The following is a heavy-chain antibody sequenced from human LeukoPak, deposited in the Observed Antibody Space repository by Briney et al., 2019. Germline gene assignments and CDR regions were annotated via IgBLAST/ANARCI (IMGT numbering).Heavy chain of an antibody. J-gene: IGHJ6*02. CDR2: ISSSSSYI. CDR1: GFTFSSYS. Sequence: SGGSLRLSCAASGFTFSSYSMNWVRQAPGKGLEWVSSISSSSSYIYYADSVKGRFTISRDNAKNSLYLQMNSLRAEDTAVYYCAKASSTYDFWSGYYTKDYYYYGMDVWGQGTTVTVSS. V-gene: IGHV3-21*01. CDR3: AKASSTYDFWSGYYTKDYYYYGMDV. D-gene: IGHD3-3*01.